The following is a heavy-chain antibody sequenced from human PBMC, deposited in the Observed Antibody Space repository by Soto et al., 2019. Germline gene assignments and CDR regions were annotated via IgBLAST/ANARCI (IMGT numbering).Heavy chain of an antibody. CDR1: GFTFSSYG. D-gene: IGHD6-19*01. V-gene: IGHV3-33*01. J-gene: IGHJ4*02. CDR3: ARDPRYSSGWYYFDY. CDR2: IWYDGSNE. Sequence: GGSLRLSCAASGFTFSSYGMHWVRQAPGKGLEWVAVIWYDGSNEYYAPSVKGRFTISRDNSKNTVYLQMNSLRVEDTAVYYCARDPRYSSGWYYFDYWGQGTLVTV.